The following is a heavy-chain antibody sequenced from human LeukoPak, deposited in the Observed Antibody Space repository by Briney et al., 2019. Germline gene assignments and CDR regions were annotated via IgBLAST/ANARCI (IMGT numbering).Heavy chain of an antibody. CDR2: IKQDGSEK. CDR1: GLTFSSYW. CDR3: AELEWPRGY. V-gene: IGHV3-7*01. D-gene: IGHD1-7*01. Sequence: AVGSLRLSCAASGLTFSSYWMSWVRQAPGKGLEWVSNIKQDGSEKYYVDSVKGRFTISRDNAKNSLYLQMNSLRAEDTAVYYCAELEWPRGYWGQGTLVTVSS. J-gene: IGHJ4*02.